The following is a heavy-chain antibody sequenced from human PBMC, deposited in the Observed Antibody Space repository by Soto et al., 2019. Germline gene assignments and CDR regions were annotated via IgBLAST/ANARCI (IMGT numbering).Heavy chain of an antibody. J-gene: IGHJ3*02. V-gene: IGHV3-74*01. CDR1: GFTFSSYW. D-gene: IGHD3-22*01. Sequence: EVQLVESGGGLVQPGGSLRLSCAASGFTFSSYWMHWVRQAPGKGLVWVSRINSDGSSTSYADSVKGRFTISRDNAKNXLXXQMNSRRAEDTAVYYCARDWYYDSSGYWSWDAFDIWGQGTMVAVSS. CDR3: ARDWYYDSSGYWSWDAFDI. CDR2: INSDGSST.